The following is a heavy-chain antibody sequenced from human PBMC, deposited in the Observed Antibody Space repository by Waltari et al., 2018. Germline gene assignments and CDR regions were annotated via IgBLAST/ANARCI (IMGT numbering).Heavy chain of an antibody. CDR2: IRYDGSNK. Sequence: QVQLVESGGGVVQPGGSLRLSCAASGFTFSSYGMHWVRQAPGKGLEWVAFIRYDGSNKYYADSVKGRFTISRDNSKNTLYLQMNSLRAEDTAVYYCAKMAHYPAGYSRPNGAFDIWGQGTMVTVSS. J-gene: IGHJ3*02. D-gene: IGHD6-13*01. CDR1: GFTFSSYG. V-gene: IGHV3-30*02. CDR3: AKMAHYPAGYSRPNGAFDI.